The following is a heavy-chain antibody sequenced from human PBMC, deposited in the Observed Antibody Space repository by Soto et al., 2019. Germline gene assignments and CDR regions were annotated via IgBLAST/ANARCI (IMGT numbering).Heavy chain of an antibody. CDR3: ARDGEVTSGYYPYHLDY. J-gene: IGHJ4*02. D-gene: IGHD3-22*01. Sequence: QVQLVESGGGVVQPGRSLRLSCAASGFTFSSYAMHWVRQAPGRGLEWVAIISYDGSNKYYADSVKGRFTISRDNSKNTLYLQMNSLRAEDTAVYHCARDGEVTSGYYPYHLDYWGQGALVTVSS. V-gene: IGHV3-30-3*01. CDR1: GFTFSSYA. CDR2: ISYDGSNK.